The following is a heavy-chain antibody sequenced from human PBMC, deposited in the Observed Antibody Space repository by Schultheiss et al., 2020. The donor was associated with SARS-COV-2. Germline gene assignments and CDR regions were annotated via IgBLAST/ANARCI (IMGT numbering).Heavy chain of an antibody. CDR2: ISSSSSYI. Sequence: GESLKISCAASGFTFSSYSMNWVRQAPGKGLEWVSSISSSSSYIYYADSVKGRFTISRDNAKNSLYLQMNSLRAEDTAVYYCARESRTYYDSSGYYGMDVWGQGTTVTVSS. V-gene: IGHV3-21*01. D-gene: IGHD3-22*01. CDR3: ARESRTYYDSSGYYGMDV. J-gene: IGHJ6*02. CDR1: GFTFSSYS.